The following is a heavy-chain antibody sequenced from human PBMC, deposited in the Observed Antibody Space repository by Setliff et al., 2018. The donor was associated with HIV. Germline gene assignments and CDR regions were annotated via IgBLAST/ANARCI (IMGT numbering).Heavy chain of an antibody. V-gene: IGHV4-34*01. CDR1: GASFSNYY. Sequence: TLSLTCAVYGASFSNYYWGWVRQPPGKGLEWIGEINHSGSTNYNPSLKSRVTISADTSKNQFSLKLTSVTAADTAVYYCATGITVAPDIWGQGTMVTVS. CDR2: INHSGST. CDR3: ATGITVAPDI. J-gene: IGHJ3*02. D-gene: IGHD6-19*01.